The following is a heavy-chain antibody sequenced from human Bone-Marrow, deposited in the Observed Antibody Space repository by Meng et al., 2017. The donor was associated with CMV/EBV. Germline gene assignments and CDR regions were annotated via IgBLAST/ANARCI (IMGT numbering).Heavy chain of an antibody. D-gene: IGHD2-2*01. CDR1: GYTFTSYG. CDR3: AREERGVVPVIDY. J-gene: IGHJ4*02. V-gene: IGHV1-18*01. CDR2: ISAYNGNT. Sequence: ASVKVSCKASGYTFTSYGISWVRQAPGQGLEWMGWISAYNGNTNYAQKLQGRVSMTTDTSTSTAYMALRSLRSDATAVYYCAREERGVVPVIDYWGQGTLVTVSS.